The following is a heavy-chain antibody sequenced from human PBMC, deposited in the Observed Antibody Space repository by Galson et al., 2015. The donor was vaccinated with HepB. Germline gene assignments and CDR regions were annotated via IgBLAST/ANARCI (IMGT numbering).Heavy chain of an antibody. J-gene: IGHJ6*02. D-gene: IGHD6-13*01. CDR1: GFTFTSSA. V-gene: IGHV1-58*02. Sequence: SVKVSCKASGFTFTSSAMQWVRQARGQRLEWIGWIVVGSGNTNYAQKFQERVTITRDMSTSTAYMELSSLRSEDTAVYYCAADRLWAAAPYYYGMDVWGQGTTVTVSS. CDR3: AADRLWAAAPYYYGMDV. CDR2: IVVGSGNT.